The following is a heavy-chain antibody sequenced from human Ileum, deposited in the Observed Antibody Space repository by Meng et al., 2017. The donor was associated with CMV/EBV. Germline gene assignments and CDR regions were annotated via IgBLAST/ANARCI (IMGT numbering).Heavy chain of an antibody. CDR3: AHSTYCSSTSCYTVSYFDC. D-gene: IGHD2-2*02. V-gene: IGHV2-5*01. CDR1: LSTSGVG. Sequence: LSTSGVGVGWTRQPPGQALEWLALIYWNDDKRYSPSLKSRLTITKDTSKNQVVLTMTNMDPVDTATYYCAHSTYCSSTSCYTVSYFDCWGQGTLVTVSS. CDR2: IYWNDDK. J-gene: IGHJ4*02.